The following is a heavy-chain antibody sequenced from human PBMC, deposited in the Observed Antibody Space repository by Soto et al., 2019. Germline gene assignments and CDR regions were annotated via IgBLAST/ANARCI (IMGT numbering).Heavy chain of an antibody. Sequence: LQSGGGVVQPGESLRLSCAASGFSLRDHALSWVRQAAGGGLEWVSGISGSEDRTNYADFVRGRFIISKDRAKNTLFLQVNSLRTEDTGVYYCAKGIGRDGYTSGLDWGQGTLVTVSS. CDR1: GFSLRDHA. J-gene: IGHJ4*02. D-gene: IGHD5-12*01. V-gene: IGHV3-23*01. CDR3: AKGIGRDGYTSGLD. CDR2: ISGSEDRT.